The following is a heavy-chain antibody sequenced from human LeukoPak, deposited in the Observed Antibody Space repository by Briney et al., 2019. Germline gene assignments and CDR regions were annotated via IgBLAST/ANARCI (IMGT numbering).Heavy chain of an antibody. D-gene: IGHD1-26*01. Sequence: ASVKVSCKASGYTCTGYYMHWVRQAPGQGLEWLGIINPSGGSTSYAQKFQGRVTMTRDTSTSTVYMELSSLRSEDTAVYYCARDYRLVGAYAFDIWGQGTMVTVSS. V-gene: IGHV1-46*01. CDR3: ARDYRLVGAYAFDI. J-gene: IGHJ3*02. CDR2: INPSGGST. CDR1: GYTCTGYY.